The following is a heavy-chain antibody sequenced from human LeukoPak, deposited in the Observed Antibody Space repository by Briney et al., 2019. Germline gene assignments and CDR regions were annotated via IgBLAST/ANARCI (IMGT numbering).Heavy chain of an antibody. J-gene: IGHJ5*02. CDR2: INYSGIT. CDR3: ARDSNIPVVGWFDP. Sequence: PSETLSLTCTVSGGSIGTFYWSWIRQPPGKGLEWIGYINYSGITTYNPSLKSRVTISVDTSKNQFSLKLSSVTAADTAVYYCARDSNIPVVGWFDPWGQGTLVTVSS. CDR1: GGSIGTFY. V-gene: IGHV4-59*01. D-gene: IGHD2-2*02.